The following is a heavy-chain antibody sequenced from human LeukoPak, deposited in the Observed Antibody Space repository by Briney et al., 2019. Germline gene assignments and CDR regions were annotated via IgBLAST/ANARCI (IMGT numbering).Heavy chain of an antibody. CDR3: ARAAYNAADY. V-gene: IGHV3-48*02. J-gene: IGHJ4*02. CDR2: ISSSSGNI. CDR1: GFTFSSYS. Sequence: PGGSLRLSCAASGFTFSSYSMHWVRQAPGKGLEWVSYISSSSGNIYYADSVKGRFTISRDNAKNSLYLQMNSLRDEDTAVYYCARAAYNAADYWGQGTLVTVSS. D-gene: IGHD5-24*01.